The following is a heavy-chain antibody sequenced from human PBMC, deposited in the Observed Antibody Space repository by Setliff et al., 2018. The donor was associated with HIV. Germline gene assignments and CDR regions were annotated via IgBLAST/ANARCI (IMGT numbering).Heavy chain of an antibody. Sequence: ASVKVSCKASGYTFSRYGISWVRQAPGQGLEWMGWISGYNGNTKYVQKFQGRVTVTTDTSTSTAYMELRSLKSDDTAVYYCDRDGGFCSGGACLERWGQGTLVTVSS. CDR3: DRDGGFCSGGACLER. CDR2: ISGYNGNT. V-gene: IGHV1-18*01. D-gene: IGHD2-15*01. J-gene: IGHJ4*02. CDR1: GYTFSRYG.